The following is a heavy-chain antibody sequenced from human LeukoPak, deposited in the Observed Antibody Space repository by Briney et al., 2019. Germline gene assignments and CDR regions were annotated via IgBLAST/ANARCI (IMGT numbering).Heavy chain of an antibody. CDR1: GGTFSSYA. CDR3: ATSGSYYRIDEIDY. Sequence: SVKVSCKASGGTFSSYAISWVRQAPGQGLEWMGRIIPILGIANYAQKFQGRVTITADKSTSTAYMELSSLRSEDTAVYYCATSGSYYRIDEIDYWGQGTLVTVSP. D-gene: IGHD1-26*01. V-gene: IGHV1-69*04. J-gene: IGHJ4*02. CDR2: IIPILGIA.